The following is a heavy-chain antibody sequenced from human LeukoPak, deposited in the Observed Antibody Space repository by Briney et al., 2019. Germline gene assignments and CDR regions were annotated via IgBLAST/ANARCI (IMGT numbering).Heavy chain of an antibody. V-gene: IGHV1-46*01. CDR2: INPSGGST. CDR1: GYAFTSYY. D-gene: IGHD6-13*01. Sequence: ASVKVSCKASGYAFTSYYMHWVRQAPGQGLEWMGIINPSGGSTSYAQKFQGRVTMTRDTSTSTVYMELSSLRSEDTAVYYCARRAAAKYGMDVWGKGTTVTVSS. J-gene: IGHJ6*04. CDR3: ARRAAAKYGMDV.